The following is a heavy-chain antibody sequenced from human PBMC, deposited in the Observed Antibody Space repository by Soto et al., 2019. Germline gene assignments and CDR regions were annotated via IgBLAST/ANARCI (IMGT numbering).Heavy chain of an antibody. J-gene: IGHJ1*01. CDR3: ANGGSGVAEALNGTPIAEYFQH. V-gene: IGHV3-30*18. CDR1: GFTFSSYG. CDR2: ISYDGSNK. D-gene: IGHD6-19*01. Sequence: QVQLVESGGGVVQPGRSLRLSCAASGFTFSSYGMHWVRQAPGKGLEWVAVISYDGSNKYYADSVKGRFTISRDNSKNTLYLQMNSLRAEDTAVFYCANGGSGVAEALNGTPIAEYFQHWGQGTLVTVSS.